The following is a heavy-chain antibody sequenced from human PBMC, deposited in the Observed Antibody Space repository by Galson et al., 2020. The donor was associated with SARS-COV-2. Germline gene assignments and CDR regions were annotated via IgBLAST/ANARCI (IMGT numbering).Heavy chain of an antibody. J-gene: IGHJ6*03. Sequence: SETLSLTCDVYGGSFSGYYWSWIRQPPGKGLEWIGEINRSGSTNYNPSLKSRVTISLDTSKNQFSLKLSSVTAADTAVYYCARGGYYYYMDVWGKGTTVTISS. CDR2: INRSGST. V-gene: IGHV4-34*01. CDR3: ARGGYYYYMDV. CDR1: GGSFSGYY.